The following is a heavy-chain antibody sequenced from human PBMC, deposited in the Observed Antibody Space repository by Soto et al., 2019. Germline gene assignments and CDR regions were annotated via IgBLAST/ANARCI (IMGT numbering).Heavy chain of an antibody. V-gene: IGHV2-5*02. CDR1: GFSLHTSGVG. Sequence: QITLRESGPTRVRPTQTLSLTCTFSGFSLHTSGVGVGWIRQPPGKALEWLALIYWDDDKRYSPFLKSRLSITKDTSENQVVLTMTNMDPVDTATYYCGYRALYSGSYWDGGYFDSWGQGTLITVSS. CDR3: GYRALYSGSYWDGGYFDS. D-gene: IGHD1-26*01. J-gene: IGHJ4*02. CDR2: IYWDDDK.